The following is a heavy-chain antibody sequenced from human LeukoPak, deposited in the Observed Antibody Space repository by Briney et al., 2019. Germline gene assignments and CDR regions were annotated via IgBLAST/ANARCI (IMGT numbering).Heavy chain of an antibody. V-gene: IGHV6-1*01. CDR2: TYYRSKWYN. CDR3: ARGRVTTIANYYYYYRDV. D-gene: IGHD4-17*01. Sequence: SQTLSLTCAISGYSVPRNSVAWIWLRPSPARGLEWLGRTYYRSKWYNDYEVSVQSRTTINPDTFKNHFYQQLNSVTPEDTAVYYCARGRVTTIANYYYYYRDVWGKGTTVTVSS. J-gene: IGHJ6*03. CDR1: GYSVPRNSVA.